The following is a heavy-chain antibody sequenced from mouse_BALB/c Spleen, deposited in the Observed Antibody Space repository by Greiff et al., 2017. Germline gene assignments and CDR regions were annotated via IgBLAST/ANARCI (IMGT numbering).Heavy chain of an antibody. CDR1: GFSLTDYG. J-gene: IGHJ1*01. D-gene: IGHD2-10*01. Sequence: VQRVESGPGLVAPSQSLSITCTVSGFSLTDYGVSWIRQPPGKGLEWLGVIWGGGSTYYNSALKSRLSISKDNSKSQVFLKMNSLQTDDTAMYYCAKQAYYGNYGGWYFDVWGAGTTVTVSS. V-gene: IGHV2-6-5*01. CDR2: IWGGGST. CDR3: AKQAYYGNYGGWYFDV.